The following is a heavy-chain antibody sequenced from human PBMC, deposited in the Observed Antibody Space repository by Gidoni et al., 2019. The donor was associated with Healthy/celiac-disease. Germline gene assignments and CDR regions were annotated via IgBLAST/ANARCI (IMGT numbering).Heavy chain of an antibody. J-gene: IGHJ5*02. CDR2: ISCDDDK. V-gene: IGHV2-5*02. CDR1: GFSHSTSRVG. Sequence: QITLKESGPTLVNPTHTLTRTRTLPGFSHSTSRVGVGWFRQPPGKALEWLALISCDDDKRYSPSRKSRLTSTKDTSKNQVVLTMTNMDPVETATYYCAHRPRSNYVDWFDPWGQGTLVTVSS. CDR3: AHRPRSNYVDWFDP. D-gene: IGHD4-4*01.